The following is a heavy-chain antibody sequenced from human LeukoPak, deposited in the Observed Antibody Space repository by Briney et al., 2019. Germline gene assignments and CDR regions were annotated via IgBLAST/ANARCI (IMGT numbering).Heavy chain of an antibody. CDR1: GGTFSSYV. J-gene: IGHJ3*02. D-gene: IGHD3-22*01. V-gene: IGHV1-69*01. Sequence: ASVKVPCKASGGTFSSYVISWVRQAPGHGLEWWGGIIPIVGTANYAQKIQGRVTITADESTSTAYMERSSLRSEDTAVYYCASRYYYDSSGYYRIDAFDIWGQGTMVTVPS. CDR3: ASRYYYDSSGYYRIDAFDI. CDR2: IIPIVGTA.